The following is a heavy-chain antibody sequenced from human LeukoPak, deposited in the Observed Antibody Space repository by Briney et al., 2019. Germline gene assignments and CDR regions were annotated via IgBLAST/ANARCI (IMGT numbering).Heavy chain of an antibody. CDR1: GGTFSSYA. CDR2: IIPIFGTA. D-gene: IGHD6-13*01. CDR3: ASEWYSSSWYYYYGMDV. V-gene: IGHV1-69*13. Sequence: SVKVSCKASGGTFSSYAISWVRQAPGQGLEWMGGIIPIFGTASYAQKFQGRATITADESTSTAYMELSSLRSEDTAVYYCASEWYSSSWYYYYGMDVWGQGTTVTVTS. J-gene: IGHJ6*02.